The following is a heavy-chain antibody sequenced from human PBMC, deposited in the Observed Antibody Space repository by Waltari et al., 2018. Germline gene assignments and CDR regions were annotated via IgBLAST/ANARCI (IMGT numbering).Heavy chain of an antibody. CDR2: IKQDGSEK. Sequence: EVQLVESGGGLDQPGGSLRLSCAASGFTFSSYWLSWVRQAPGKGLEWVANIKQDGSEKYYVDSVKGRFTISRDNAKNSLYLQMNSLRAEDTAVYYCAVAMIVVVSNAFDIWGQGTMVTVSS. V-gene: IGHV3-7*01. J-gene: IGHJ3*02. CDR1: GFTFSSYW. D-gene: IGHD3-22*01. CDR3: AVAMIVVVSNAFDI.